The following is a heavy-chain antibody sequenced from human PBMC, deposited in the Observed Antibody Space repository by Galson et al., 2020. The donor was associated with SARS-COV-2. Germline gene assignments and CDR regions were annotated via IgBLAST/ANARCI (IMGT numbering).Heavy chain of an antibody. V-gene: IGHV1-8*01. CDR1: GYTFTNYE. D-gene: IGHD4-17*01. Sequence: ASVKVSCKASGYTFTNYEINWVRQAPGQGLEWMGWMTPNSGNTGYAQKFQGRVTMTRTTSISTAYMELNSLTSEDTAVCYCARSYDDFATWFDPWGQGTLVTVSS. CDR2: MTPNSGNT. CDR3: ARSYDDFATWFDP. J-gene: IGHJ5*02.